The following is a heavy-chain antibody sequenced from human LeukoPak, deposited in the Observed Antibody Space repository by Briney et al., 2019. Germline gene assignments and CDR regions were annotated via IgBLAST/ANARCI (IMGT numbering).Heavy chain of an antibody. Sequence: PGGSLRLSCATSGFTFSSNSMNWVRQAPGKGLEWISHIDNRGRSMYYADSVEGRFTISRDNSKNTLYLQMNSLRAEDTAVYFCASGRYTIDYWGQGTLVTVSS. CDR2: IDNRGRSM. J-gene: IGHJ4*02. CDR1: GFTFSSNS. D-gene: IGHD3-16*02. CDR3: ASGRYTIDY. V-gene: IGHV3-48*01.